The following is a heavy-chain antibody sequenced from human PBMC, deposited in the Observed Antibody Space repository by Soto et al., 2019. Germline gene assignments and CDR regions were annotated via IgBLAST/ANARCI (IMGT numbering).Heavy chain of an antibody. CDR1: GFTFSSYW. D-gene: IGHD3-10*01. CDR2: IKQDGSEK. Sequence: GSLRLSCAASGFTFSSYWMSWVRQAPGKGLEWVANIKQDGSEKYYVDSVKGRFTISRDNAKNSLYLQMNSLRAEDTAVYYCARDRGHGWFGELNGVDYWGQGTLVTVSS. V-gene: IGHV3-7*01. J-gene: IGHJ4*02. CDR3: ARDRGHGWFGELNGVDY.